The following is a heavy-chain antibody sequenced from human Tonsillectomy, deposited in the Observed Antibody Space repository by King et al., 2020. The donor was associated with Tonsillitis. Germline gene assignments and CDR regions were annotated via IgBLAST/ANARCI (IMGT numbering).Heavy chain of an antibody. CDR3: TGGWSFDY. CDR1: GFIFGDYA. Sequence: VQLVESGGGLVQPGRSLRLSCTASGFIFGDYAMSWVRQAPGKGLEWVGFIRSTGYGGTTEYAASVKGRFTISRDDSKNIAYVQMNSLKTEDTAVYYCTGGWSFDYWGQGTLVTVSS. V-gene: IGHV3-49*04. CDR2: IRSTGYGGTT. D-gene: IGHD6-19*01. J-gene: IGHJ4*02.